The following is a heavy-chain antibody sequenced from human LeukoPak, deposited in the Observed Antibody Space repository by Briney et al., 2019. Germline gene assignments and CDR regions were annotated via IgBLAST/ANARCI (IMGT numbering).Heavy chain of an antibody. V-gene: IGHV1-69*04. D-gene: IGHD3-3*01. Sequence: SVKVSCKASGGTFSSYAISWVRQAPGQGLEWMGRIIPILGIANYAQTFQGRVTITADKSTSTAYMELSSLRAEDTAVYYCARDLMHYDFWSGYYPLDYWRQGTLVTVSS. CDR3: ARDLMHYDFWSGYYPLDY. CDR1: GGTFSSYA. J-gene: IGHJ4*02. CDR2: IIPILGIA.